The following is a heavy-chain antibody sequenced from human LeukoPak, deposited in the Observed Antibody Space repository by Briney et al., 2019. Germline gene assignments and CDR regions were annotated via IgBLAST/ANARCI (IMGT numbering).Heavy chain of an antibody. D-gene: IGHD6-19*01. V-gene: IGHV4-4*09. CDR2: IYTSGST. J-gene: IGHJ4*02. CDR3: ARRGYSSGWSDY. Sequence: SETLSLTCTVSGGSISSYYWSWIRQPPGKGLEWIGYIYTSGSTNYNPYLKSRVTISVDTSKNQFSLKLSSVTAADTAVYYCARRGYSSGWSDYWGQGTLVTVSS. CDR1: GGSISSYY.